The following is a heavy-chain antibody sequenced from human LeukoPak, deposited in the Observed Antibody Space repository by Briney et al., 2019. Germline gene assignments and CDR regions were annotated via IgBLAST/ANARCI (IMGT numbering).Heavy chain of an antibody. Sequence: ASVKVSCKASGYTFTGYYMHWVRQAPGQGLEWMGWISAYNGNTNYAQKLQGRVTMTTDTSTSTAYMELRSLRSDDTAVYYCASCSTSCQYSYYYYYGMDVWGQGTTVTVSS. CDR2: ISAYNGNT. CDR1: GYTFTGYY. V-gene: IGHV1-18*04. CDR3: ASCSTSCQYSYYYYYGMDV. D-gene: IGHD2-2*01. J-gene: IGHJ6*02.